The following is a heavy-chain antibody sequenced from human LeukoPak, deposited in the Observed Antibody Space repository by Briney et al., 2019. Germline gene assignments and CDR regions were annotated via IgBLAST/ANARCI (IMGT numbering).Heavy chain of an antibody. CDR3: ARRSGMLAYYFDY. CDR2: INHSGST. Sequence: SETLSLTCIVSGGSLSSFYWSWIRQPPGKGLEWIGEINHSGSTNYNPSLKSRVTISVDTSKNQFSLKLSSVTAADTAVYYCARRSGMLAYYFDYWGQGTLVTVSS. V-gene: IGHV4-34*01. CDR1: GGSLSSFY. D-gene: IGHD2-8*01. J-gene: IGHJ4*02.